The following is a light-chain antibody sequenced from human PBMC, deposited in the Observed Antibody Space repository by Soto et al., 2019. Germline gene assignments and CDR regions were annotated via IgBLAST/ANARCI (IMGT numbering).Light chain of an antibody. CDR2: EVS. J-gene: IGLJ1*01. CDR1: GSDVGGCNC. CDR3: SSFTSVSTLV. V-gene: IGLV2-14*01. Sequence: QSALTQPASVSGSPGQSIAISCTGTGSDVGGCNCVSWYQQHPGKAPRLMIYEVSNRPSGVSNRFSGSKSGNTASLTISGLQAEDEADYFCSSFTSVSTLVFGNGTKVTVL.